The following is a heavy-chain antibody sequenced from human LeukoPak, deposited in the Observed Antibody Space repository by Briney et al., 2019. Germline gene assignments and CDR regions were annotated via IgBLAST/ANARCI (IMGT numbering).Heavy chain of an antibody. D-gene: IGHD5-18*01. Sequence: SVKVSCTASGGTFSSYAISWVRQAPGQGLEWMGGIIPIFGTANYAQKFQGRVTITADESTSTAYMELSSLRSEDTAVYYCALRQGIQLWRELDYWGQGTLVTVSS. CDR2: IIPIFGTA. J-gene: IGHJ4*02. CDR1: GGTFSSYA. CDR3: ALRQGIQLWRELDY. V-gene: IGHV1-69*13.